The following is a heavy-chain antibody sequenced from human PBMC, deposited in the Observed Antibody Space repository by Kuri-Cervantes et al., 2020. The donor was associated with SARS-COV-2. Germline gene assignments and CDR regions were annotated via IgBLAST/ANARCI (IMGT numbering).Heavy chain of an antibody. Sequence: GESLKISCAASGFTFSSYSMNWVRQAPGKGLEWVSYISSSSSTIYYADSVKGRFTISRDNAKNSLYLQMNSLRAEDTAVYYCANSLLWSGYYLDVFDIWGRGTMVTVSS. CDR1: GFTFSSYS. V-gene: IGHV3-48*01. J-gene: IGHJ3*02. D-gene: IGHD3-3*01. CDR3: ANSLLWSGYYLDVFDI. CDR2: ISSSSSTI.